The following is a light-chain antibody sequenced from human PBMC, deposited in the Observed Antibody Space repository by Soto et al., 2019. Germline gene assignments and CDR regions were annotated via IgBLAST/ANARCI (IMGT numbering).Light chain of an antibody. V-gene: IGLV4-69*01. CDR1: SGHSSYA. CDR2: LNSDGSH. CDR3: QTWGTGTSYV. J-gene: IGLJ1*01. Sequence: QSVLTQSPSASASLGASVKLTCTLSSGHSSYAIAWHQQQPEKGPRYLMKLNSDGSHTKGDGIPDRFSGSSSGAERYLTISSLQSEDEADYYCQTWGTGTSYVFGTGTKVTV.